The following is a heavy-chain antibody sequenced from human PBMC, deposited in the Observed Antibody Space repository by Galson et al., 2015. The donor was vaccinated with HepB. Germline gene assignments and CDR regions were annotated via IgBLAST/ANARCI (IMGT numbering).Heavy chain of an antibody. J-gene: IGHJ2*01. CDR1: TFNFNAYA. CDR2: ISFDGSNK. D-gene: IGHD3-9*01. V-gene: IGHV3-30*04. CDR3: ARGRKLRYFDWLLQDDWYFDL. Sequence: YLRLSCAASTFNFNAYAMHWVRQAPAKGLQWVTTISFDGSNKYYADSVKGRFTPSRDNFKNTLYLQMNSLGAEDTAVYYCARGRKLRYFDWLLQDDWYFDLWGRGTLVTVSS.